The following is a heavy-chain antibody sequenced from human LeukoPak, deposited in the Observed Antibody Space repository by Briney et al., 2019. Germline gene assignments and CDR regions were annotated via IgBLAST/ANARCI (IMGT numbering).Heavy chain of an antibody. CDR2: ISAYNGNT. J-gene: IGHJ4*02. Sequence: ASVKVFCKASGYTFTSYGISWVRQAPGQGLEWMGWISAYNGNTNYAQKLQGRVTMTTDTSTSTAYMELRSLRSDDTAVYYCARETSHYYDSSGYLDYWGQGILVTVSS. D-gene: IGHD3-22*01. CDR3: ARETSHYYDSSGYLDY. CDR1: GYTFTSYG. V-gene: IGHV1-18*01.